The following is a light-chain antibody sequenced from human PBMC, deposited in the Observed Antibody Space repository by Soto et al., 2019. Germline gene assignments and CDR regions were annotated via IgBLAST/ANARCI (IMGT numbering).Light chain of an antibody. Sequence: QSALTQPASVSGSPGQSITISCTGPSSDVGSYNLVSWYQQHPGKAPKLMIYEVSKRPSGVSNRFSGSKSGNTASLTISGLQAEDEADYYCCSYAGSSTLLYVFGTGTKVTVL. CDR2: EVS. CDR1: SSDVGSYNL. V-gene: IGLV2-23*02. CDR3: CSYAGSSTLLYV. J-gene: IGLJ1*01.